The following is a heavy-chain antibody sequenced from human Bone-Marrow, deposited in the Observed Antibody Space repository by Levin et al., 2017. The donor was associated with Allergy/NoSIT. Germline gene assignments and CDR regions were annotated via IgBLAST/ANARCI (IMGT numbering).Heavy chain of an antibody. CDR1: AFSFSDYG. CDR2: ILNDGSKK. CDR3: ARRQRSGWGVSYYYGMDV. Sequence: LSLTCEASAFSFSDYGMHWVRQAPGKGLEWVADILNDGSKKHYADSVQGRFTISRDNSKNTLFLQMNSLRPEDTAIYFCARRQRSGWGVSYYYGMDVWGQGTTVTVSS. D-gene: IGHD6-19*01. V-gene: IGHV3-33*01. J-gene: IGHJ6*02.